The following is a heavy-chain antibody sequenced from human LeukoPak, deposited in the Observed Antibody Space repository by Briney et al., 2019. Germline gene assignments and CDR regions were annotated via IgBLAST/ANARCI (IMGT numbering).Heavy chain of an antibody. J-gene: IGHJ5*02. CDR3: ARAVAYITGFDP. Sequence: PSETLSLTCTVSGGSISSYYWSWIRQPPGKGLEWIGYIFYTGSTNYNPSLKSRVTISVLTSKNQFSLKLSSVTAADTAVYYCARAVAYITGFDPWGQGTLVTVSS. D-gene: IGHD2-15*01. CDR1: GGSISSYY. V-gene: IGHV4-59*01. CDR2: IFYTGST.